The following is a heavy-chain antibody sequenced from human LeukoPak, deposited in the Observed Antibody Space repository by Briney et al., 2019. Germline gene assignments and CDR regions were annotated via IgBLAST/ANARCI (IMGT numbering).Heavy chain of an antibody. J-gene: IGHJ3*02. Sequence: ASVTVSCKASGGTFSSYAISWVRQATGHGLEWMGWMNPNSGNTVYAQKFQGRVTITRNTSISTAYMELSSLRSEDTAVYYCARGGVYYDFWSGYHDAFDIWGQGTMVTVSS. CDR3: ARGGVYYDFWSGYHDAFDI. D-gene: IGHD3-3*01. CDR2: MNPNSGNT. V-gene: IGHV1-8*03. CDR1: GGTFSSYA.